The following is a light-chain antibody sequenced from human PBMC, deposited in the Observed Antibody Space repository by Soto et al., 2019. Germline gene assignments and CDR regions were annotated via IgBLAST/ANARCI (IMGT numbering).Light chain of an antibody. V-gene: IGKV1-39*01. CDR3: QQSYSTPIS. CDR2: TAS. Sequence: DIRMTQSPSSLSASVGAPVTTTCRASQSISSHLNWYQQKPGKAPNLLMYTASNLQSGVPSRFSGSGSGTDFTLTISSLQPEDFATYYCQQSYSTPISFGQGTRLEIK. J-gene: IGKJ5*01. CDR1: QSISSH.